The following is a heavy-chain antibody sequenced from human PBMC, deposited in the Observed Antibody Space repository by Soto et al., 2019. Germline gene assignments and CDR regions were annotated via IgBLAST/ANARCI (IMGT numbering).Heavy chain of an antibody. V-gene: IGHV3-33*01. D-gene: IGHD3-22*01. CDR2: IWYDGSNK. CDR1: GFTFSSYG. CDR3: ARDSYYDSSGYYGWFDP. Sequence: VGSLRLSCAASGFTFSSYGMHWVRQAPGKGLEWVAVIWYDGSNKYYADSVKGRFTISRDNSKNTLYLQMNSLRAEDTAVYYCARDSYYDSSGYYGWFDPWGQGTLVTVSS. J-gene: IGHJ5*02.